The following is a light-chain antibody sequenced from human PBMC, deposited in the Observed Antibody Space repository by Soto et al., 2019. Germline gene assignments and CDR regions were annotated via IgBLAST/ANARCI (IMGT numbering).Light chain of an antibody. Sequence: QSVLTQPPSASGSPGQSVTFSCTGTSSDIGTHNFVSWYQQHPGGAPKLIIYEVSKRPSGVPDRFSGSKSGNTASLTVSGLQAEDEADYFCSSYAGANNFVFGTGTKVTVL. CDR1: SSDIGTHNF. V-gene: IGLV2-8*01. CDR2: EVS. J-gene: IGLJ1*01. CDR3: SSYAGANNFV.